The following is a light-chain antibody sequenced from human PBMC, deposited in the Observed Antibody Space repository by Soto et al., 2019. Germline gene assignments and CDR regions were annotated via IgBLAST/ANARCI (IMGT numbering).Light chain of an antibody. Sequence: DFQMTQSPSTLSASVGDRVTITCRASQNIRSRLAWFQQKPGKAPKLLIYKASSLESGVPSRFSGSGSGTEFTLTISSLQPDDFATYYCPQYNSYSWTFGQGTQVEIX. J-gene: IGKJ1*01. CDR3: PQYNSYSWT. CDR2: KAS. CDR1: QNIRSR. V-gene: IGKV1-5*03.